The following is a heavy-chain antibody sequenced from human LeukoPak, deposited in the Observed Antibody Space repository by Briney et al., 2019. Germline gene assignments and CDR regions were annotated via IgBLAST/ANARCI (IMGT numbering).Heavy chain of an antibody. CDR1: GFTFSRFG. CDR2: IWYDGSNK. J-gene: IGHJ4*02. V-gene: IGHV3-33*08. Sequence: PGGSLRLSCVASGFTFSRFGMHWVRQAPGKGLEWVAVIWYDGSNKYYADSVKGRFTISRDNSKNTLYLQMNSLRAEDTAVYYCARDSSNFDCGGDCSTLNFDYWGQGTLVTVSS. D-gene: IGHD2-21*02. CDR3: ARDSSNFDCGGDCSTLNFDY.